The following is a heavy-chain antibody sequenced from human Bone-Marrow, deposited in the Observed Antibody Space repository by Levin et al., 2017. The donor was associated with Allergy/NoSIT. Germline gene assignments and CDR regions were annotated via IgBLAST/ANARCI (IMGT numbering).Heavy chain of an antibody. CDR2: ISSSGSTI. D-gene: IGHD2-2*01. Sequence: GGSLRLSCAASGFTFSSYEMNWVRQAPGKGLEWVSYISSSGSTIYYADSVKGRFTISRDNAKNSLYLQMNSLRAEDTAVYYCARVDGWIVVVPAARSTDAFDIWGQGTMVTVSS. CDR1: GFTFSSYE. V-gene: IGHV3-48*03. CDR3: ARVDGWIVVVPAARSTDAFDI. J-gene: IGHJ3*02.